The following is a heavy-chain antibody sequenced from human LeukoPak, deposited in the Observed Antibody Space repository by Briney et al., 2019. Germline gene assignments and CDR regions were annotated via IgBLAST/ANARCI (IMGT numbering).Heavy chain of an antibody. CDR3: ARNNGMDV. CDR2: VNRDGSET. CDR1: GFALSSHW. V-gene: IGHV3-7*03. J-gene: IGHJ6*02. Sequence: GGSLRLSCAASGFALSSHWMTWVRQVPGRGPEWVANVNRDGSETYYLDSVKGRFTISKDNAKNSLYLRMNSLRAEDTALYHCARNNGMDVWGQGTTVIVSS.